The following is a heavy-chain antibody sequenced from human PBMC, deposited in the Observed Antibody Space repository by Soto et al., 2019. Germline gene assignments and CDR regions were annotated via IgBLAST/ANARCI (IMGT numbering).Heavy chain of an antibody. CDR1: GFNFSNYG. J-gene: IGHJ4*02. D-gene: IGHD3-22*01. Sequence: GGSLRLSCVASGFNFSNYGMHWVRQAPGKGLEWVAVISYDGSTEYYADSVKGRFTISRDNSKNTLYLQINSLRAEDTAVYYCAKDPKPYDSSGYYRIDYWGQGTLVTVSS. CDR2: ISYDGSTE. V-gene: IGHV3-30*18. CDR3: AKDPKPYDSSGYYRIDY.